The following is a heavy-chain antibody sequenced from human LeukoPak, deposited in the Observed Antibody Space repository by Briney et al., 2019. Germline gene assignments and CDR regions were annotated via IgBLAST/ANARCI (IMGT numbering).Heavy chain of an antibody. Sequence: GGSLRLSCAASGFTFSSYAMHWVRQAPGKGLEWVAVISYDGSNKYYADSVKGRFTISRDNSKNTLYLQMNSLRAEDTAVYYCARVLEYYFDYWGQGTLVTVSS. D-gene: IGHD3-3*01. V-gene: IGHV3-30-3*01. J-gene: IGHJ4*02. CDR3: ARVLEYYFDY. CDR2: ISYDGSNK. CDR1: GFTFSSYA.